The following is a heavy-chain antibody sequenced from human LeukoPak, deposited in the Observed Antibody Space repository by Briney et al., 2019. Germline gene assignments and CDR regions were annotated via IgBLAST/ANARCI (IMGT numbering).Heavy chain of an antibody. CDR2: INPNSGDT. D-gene: IGHD3-22*01. J-gene: IGHJ4*02. CDR1: GYTFTGYY. V-gene: IGHV1-2*02. Sequence: GASVKVSCKPSGYTFTGYYVHWVRQAPGQGLEWMGWINPNSGDTTYAQKFQGRVTMTSDTSISTAYLELSRLRSDDTAVYYCARFDYDSHAYSKPLDYWGQGTLVTVSS. CDR3: ARFDYDSHAYSKPLDY.